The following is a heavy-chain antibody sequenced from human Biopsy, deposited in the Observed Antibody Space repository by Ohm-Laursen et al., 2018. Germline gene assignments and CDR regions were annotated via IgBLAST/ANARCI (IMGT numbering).Heavy chain of an antibody. D-gene: IGHD1-26*01. CDR2: IRSSGTT. V-gene: IGHV4-59*01. CDR3: ARVVGAATGFDQ. J-gene: IGHJ4*02. Sequence: SETLSLTCTVSGGSMIHYYWNWIRQSPGKGLEWIGYIRSSGTTDYNPSLQSRVSMSLELSTDQFSLKVDSVTAADTAVYYCARVVGAATGFDQWGQGIPVTVSS. CDR1: GGSMIHYY.